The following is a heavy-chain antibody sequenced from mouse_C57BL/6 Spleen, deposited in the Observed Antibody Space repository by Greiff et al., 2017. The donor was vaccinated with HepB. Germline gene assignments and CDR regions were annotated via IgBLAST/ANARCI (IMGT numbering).Heavy chain of an antibody. CDR2: IHPSDSDT. J-gene: IGHJ1*03. D-gene: IGHD1-1*01. CDR3: AIGKITTVVADWYFDV. CDR1: GYTFTSYW. V-gene: IGHV1-74*01. Sequence: QVQLKQPGAELVKPGASVKVSCKASGYTFTSYWMHWVKQRPGQGLEWIGRIHPSDSDTNYNQKFKGKATLTVDKSSSTAYMQLSSLTSEDSAVYYCAIGKITTVVADWYFDVWGTGTTVTVSS.